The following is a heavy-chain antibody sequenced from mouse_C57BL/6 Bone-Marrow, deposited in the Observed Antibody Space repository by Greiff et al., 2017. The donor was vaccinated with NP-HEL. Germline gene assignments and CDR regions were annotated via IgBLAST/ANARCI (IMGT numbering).Heavy chain of an antibody. D-gene: IGHD4-1*01. CDR2: IRSKSSNCAT. J-gene: IGHJ2*01. Sequence: EVQGVESGGGLVQPKGSLKLSCAASGFTFNTYAMHWVRQAPGKGLEWVARIRSKSSNCATYYADSVKDRFTISRDDSQSMLYLQMNNLKTEDTAMYYCVREGVGRCRFDYWGQGTTLTVSS. V-gene: IGHV10-3*01. CDR1: GFTFNTYA. CDR3: VREGVGRCRFDY.